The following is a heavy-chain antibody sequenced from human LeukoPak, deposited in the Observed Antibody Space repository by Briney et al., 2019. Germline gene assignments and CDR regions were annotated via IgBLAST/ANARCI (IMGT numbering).Heavy chain of an antibody. V-gene: IGHV3-53*01. Sequence: GGSLRLSCAASGFTVSSNYMSWVRQAPGKGLEWVSVIYSGGSTYYADSVKGRFTISRDNSKNTLYLQMNSLRAEDTAVYYCARDYYDSSGYYYYGMDVWGQGTTVTVSS. CDR3: ARDYYDSSGYYYYGMDV. CDR2: IYSGGST. CDR1: GFTVSSNY. J-gene: IGHJ6*02. D-gene: IGHD3-22*01.